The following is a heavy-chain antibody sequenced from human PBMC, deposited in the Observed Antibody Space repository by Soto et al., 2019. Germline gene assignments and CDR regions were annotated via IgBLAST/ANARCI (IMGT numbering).Heavy chain of an antibody. V-gene: IGHV4-34*01. Sequence: SETLSLTCAVYGESLSDYYWSWIRQPPGKGLEWIGEINHSGSTNYNPSLKSRVTISVDTSKNQFSLKLNSMTAADTAVYFCARGIFRCSGGSCRTFDIWGRGTMVT. CDR2: INHSGST. CDR3: ARGIFRCSGGSCRTFDI. J-gene: IGHJ3*02. CDR1: GESLSDYY. D-gene: IGHD2-15*01.